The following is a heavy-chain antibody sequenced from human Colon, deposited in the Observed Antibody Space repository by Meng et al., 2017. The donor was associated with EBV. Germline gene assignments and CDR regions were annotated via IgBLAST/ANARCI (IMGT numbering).Heavy chain of an antibody. J-gene: IGHJ4*02. CDR1: GGSITSTSSC. D-gene: IGHD3-3*02. V-gene: IGHV4-39*07. CDR3: VISSHN. Sequence: QLQLQESGPGLVKPSETLPLTCTISGGSITSTSSCWGWVRQPPGKGLEWIGRIYYRGSTNYHPSLKSRISMSVDMSKNQFSLKVNSVTAADTAIYYCVISSHNWGQGTLVTVSS. CDR2: IYYRGST.